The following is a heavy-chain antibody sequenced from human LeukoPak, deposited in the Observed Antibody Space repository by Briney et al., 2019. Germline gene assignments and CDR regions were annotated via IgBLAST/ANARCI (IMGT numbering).Heavy chain of an antibody. J-gene: IGHJ4*02. CDR3: ARGFYGGTFDY. D-gene: IGHD4-23*01. CDR2: INHSGNT. CDR1: AGSFSGYY. V-gene: IGHV4-34*01. Sequence: PSETLSLTCAVYAGSFSGYYWSWIRQSPGKGLEWIVEINHSGNTNYNPSLKSRVTISVDTSKNQFSLKLSSVTAADTAVYYCARGFYGGTFDYWGQGTLVTVSS.